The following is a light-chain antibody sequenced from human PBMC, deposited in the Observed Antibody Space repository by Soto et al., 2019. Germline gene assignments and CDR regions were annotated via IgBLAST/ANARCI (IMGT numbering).Light chain of an antibody. V-gene: IGKV1D-12*01. CDR3: QQANSFPVT. CDR1: QGISNW. Sequence: DIQMTQSPSSVSASVGDRVTITCRASQGISNWLAWYQQKPGKAPNRLIYGVSKVQSGVPSSVSGSGSGTNFTLTISSLQPEDFATYYCQQANSFPVTFGPGTKVHVK. CDR2: GVS. J-gene: IGKJ3*01.